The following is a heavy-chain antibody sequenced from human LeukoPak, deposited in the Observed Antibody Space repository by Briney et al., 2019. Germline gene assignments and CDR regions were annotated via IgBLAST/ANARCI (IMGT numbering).Heavy chain of an antibody. CDR1: GGSFSGYY. CDR3: ARDRYYYGSGSLSWFDP. CDR2: INHSGST. D-gene: IGHD3-10*01. Sequence: SETLSLTCAVYGGSFSGYYWSWIRQPPGKGLEWIGEINHSGSTNYNPSLKSRVTISVDTSKNQFSLKLSSATAADTAVYYCARDRYYYGSGSLSWFDPWGQGTLVTVSS. J-gene: IGHJ5*02. V-gene: IGHV4-34*01.